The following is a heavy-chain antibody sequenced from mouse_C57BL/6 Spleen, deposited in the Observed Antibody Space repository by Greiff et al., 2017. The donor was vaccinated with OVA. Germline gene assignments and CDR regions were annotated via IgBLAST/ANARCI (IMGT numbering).Heavy chain of an antibody. CDR3: ARFFDGYYFDD. CDR2: IYPGSGST. V-gene: IGHV1-55*01. Sequence: QVQLQQPGAELVKPGASVTMSCKASGYTFTSYWITWVKQRPGQGLEWIGDIYPGSGSTNYNEKVKSKATLTVDTSSSTSYMQISSLTSEDSAVYYCARFFDGYYFDDWGQGTTLTVSS. CDR1: GYTFTSYW. D-gene: IGHD2-3*01. J-gene: IGHJ2*01.